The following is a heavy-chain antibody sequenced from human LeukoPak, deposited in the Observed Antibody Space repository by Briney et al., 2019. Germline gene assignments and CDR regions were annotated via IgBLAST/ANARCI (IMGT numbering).Heavy chain of an antibody. CDR3: ARNSKVTPGYYYYYMDV. V-gene: IGHV1-18*01. J-gene: IGHJ6*03. CDR1: GYTFTSYD. D-gene: IGHD2-21*02. CDR2: ISGYNGNT. Sequence: ASVKVSCKASGYTFTSYDISWVRQAPGQGLEWMGWISGYNGNTNYAQKVQGRVTITADTSTSTAYMELRCLRSDDTAVYYCARNSKVTPGYYYYYMDVWGKGTTVTVSS.